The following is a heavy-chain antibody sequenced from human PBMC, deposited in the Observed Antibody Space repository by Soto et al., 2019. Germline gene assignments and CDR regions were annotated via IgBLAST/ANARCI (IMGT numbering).Heavy chain of an antibody. CDR2: INHSGST. J-gene: IGHJ6*02. Sequence: QVQLQQWGAGLLKPSETLSLTCAVYGGSFSGYYWHWIRQPPGKGLEWIGEINHSGSTNYNPSLKSRVTISVDTSKNQFSLKLSSVTAADTAVYYCARVSGIYYYRMDVWGQGTTVTVSS. V-gene: IGHV4-34*01. CDR3: ARVSGIYYYRMDV. CDR1: GGSFSGYY. D-gene: IGHD3-10*01.